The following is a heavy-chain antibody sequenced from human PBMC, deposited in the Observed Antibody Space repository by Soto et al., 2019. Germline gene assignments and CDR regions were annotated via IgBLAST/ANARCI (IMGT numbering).Heavy chain of an antibody. D-gene: IGHD3-3*01. V-gene: IGHV3-23*01. CDR2: ISGSGGST. Sequence: GGSLRLSCAASGLTFSSYAMSWVRQAPGKGLEWVSAISGSGGSTYYADSVKGRFTISRDNSKNTLYLQMNSLRAEDTAVYYCAKLLWLVSRDYYYGMVFWGQGTSGSGSS. CDR1: GLTFSSYA. J-gene: IGHJ6*02. CDR3: AKLLWLVSRDYYYGMVF.